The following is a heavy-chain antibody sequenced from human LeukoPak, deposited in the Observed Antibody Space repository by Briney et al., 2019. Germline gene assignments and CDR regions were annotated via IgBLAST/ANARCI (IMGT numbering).Heavy chain of an antibody. CDR3: ARDTGEVGIDAFDI. CDR1: GGSISSGNYY. D-gene: IGHD7-27*01. CDR2: ISTSGST. V-gene: IGHV4-61*02. Sequence: KSSETLSLTCTVSGGSISSGNYYWSWIRQPAGKGLEWIGRISTSGSTNFNPSLKSRVTISLDTSKNQFSLKLSSVTAADTAVYYCARDTGEVGIDAFDIWGQGTMVTVSS. J-gene: IGHJ3*02.